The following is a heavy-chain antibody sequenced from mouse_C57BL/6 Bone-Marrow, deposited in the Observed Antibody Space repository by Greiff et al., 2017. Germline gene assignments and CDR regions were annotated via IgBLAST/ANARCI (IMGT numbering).Heavy chain of an antibody. CDR1: GYTFTSYW. V-gene: IGHV1-55*01. J-gene: IGHJ4*01. Sequence: QVQLQQPGAELVKPGASVKMSCKASGYTFTSYWITWVKQRPGQGLEWIGDIYPGSGSTNYTEKFKSKATLTVDTSSSTAYMQLSSLTTEHSAVYYCARPYDGSSYAYSMYYWGQGTSVTVSS. CDR3: ARPYDGSSYAYSMYY. D-gene: IGHD1-1*01. CDR2: IYPGSGST.